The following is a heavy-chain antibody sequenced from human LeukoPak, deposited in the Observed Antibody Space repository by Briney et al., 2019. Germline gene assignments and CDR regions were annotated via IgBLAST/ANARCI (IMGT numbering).Heavy chain of an antibody. D-gene: IGHD3-16*02. CDR1: GGSFSGYY. CDR2: INHSGST. J-gene: IGHJ4*02. Sequence: PSETLSLTCAVFGGSFSGYYWSWIRQPPGKGLKWIGEINHSGSTNYNPSLKSRVTISVDTSKNQFSLKLSSVTAADTAVYYCARAYDYVWGSYRYKPYFDYWGQGTLVTVSS. V-gene: IGHV4-34*01. CDR3: ARAYDYVWGSYRYKPYFDY.